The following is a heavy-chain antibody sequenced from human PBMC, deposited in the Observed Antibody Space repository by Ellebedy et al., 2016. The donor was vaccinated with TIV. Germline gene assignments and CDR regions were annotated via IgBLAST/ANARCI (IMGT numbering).Heavy chain of an antibody. Sequence: SETLSLTXTVSGDSIRSSALYWGWIRQSPEKGLEWLGTVYYLGDTYYNPSLRSRLTISLDTSKNQYSLRMTSVTAADTGLYYCARPRHYGSGRFGSVEIWGQGTMVTVSS. D-gene: IGHD3-10*01. CDR1: GDSIRSSALY. V-gene: IGHV4-39*01. CDR2: VYYLGDT. CDR3: ARPRHYGSGRFGSVEI. J-gene: IGHJ3*02.